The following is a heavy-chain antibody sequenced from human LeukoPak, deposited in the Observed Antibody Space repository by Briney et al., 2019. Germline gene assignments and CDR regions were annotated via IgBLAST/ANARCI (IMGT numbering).Heavy chain of an antibody. Sequence: PSQTLSLTCTVSGGSISSGDYYWSWIRQPPGKGLEWIGYIYYSGSTYYNPSLKSRVTISVDTSKNQFSLKLSSVTAADTAVYYCARGHPRTYYYDSSGYHPADAFDIWGQGTTVTVSS. CDR1: GGSISSGDYY. V-gene: IGHV4-30-4*01. J-gene: IGHJ3*02. CDR2: IYYSGST. CDR3: ARGHPRTYYYDSSGYHPADAFDI. D-gene: IGHD3-22*01.